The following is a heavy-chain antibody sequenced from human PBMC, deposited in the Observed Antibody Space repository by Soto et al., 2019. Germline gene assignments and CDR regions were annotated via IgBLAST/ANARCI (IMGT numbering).Heavy chain of an antibody. V-gene: IGHV1-18*01. CDR2: ISGYNANT. Sequence: GASVKVSCKASGYTFTGYGIGWVRQAPGQGLEWMGWISGYNANTNYPQKLQGRITMTTDTSTSTAYMELRSLRSDDTAVYYCARGFGELNHYYYYMEVWGKGTTVTVPS. D-gene: IGHD3-10*01. CDR1: GYTFTGYG. CDR3: ARGFGELNHYYYYMEV. J-gene: IGHJ6*03.